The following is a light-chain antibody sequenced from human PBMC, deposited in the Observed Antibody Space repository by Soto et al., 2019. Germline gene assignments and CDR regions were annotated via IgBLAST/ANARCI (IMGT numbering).Light chain of an antibody. Sequence: VLTQSPATLSVSPGERATLSCRASQSVSSNLAWYQQKPGLAPRLLIYDASSRATGIPDRFSGSGSGTDFTLTISRLEPEDFATYYCQQYNSYWITFGQGTRLEIK. J-gene: IGKJ5*01. CDR1: QSVSSN. V-gene: IGKV3D-20*01. CDR2: DAS. CDR3: QQYNSYWIT.